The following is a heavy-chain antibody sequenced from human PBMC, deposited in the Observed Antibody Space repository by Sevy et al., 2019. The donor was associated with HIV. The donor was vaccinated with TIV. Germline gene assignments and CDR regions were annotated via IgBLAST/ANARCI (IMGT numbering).Heavy chain of an antibody. CDR1: GFTFSSYA. CDR3: AKDGYKPSVGDENYYYYYMDV. V-gene: IGHV3-23*01. Sequence: GGSLRLSCAASGFTFSSYAMSWVRQAPGKGLEWVSAISGSGGSTYYEDSVKGRFTISRDNSKNTLYLQRNSLRAEDTAVYYCAKDGYKPSVGDENYYYYYMDVWGKGTTVTVSS. J-gene: IGHJ6*03. CDR2: ISGSGGST. D-gene: IGHD1-20*01.